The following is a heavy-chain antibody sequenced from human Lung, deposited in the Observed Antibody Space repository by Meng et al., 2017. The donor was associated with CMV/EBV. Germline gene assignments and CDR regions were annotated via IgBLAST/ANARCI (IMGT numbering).Heavy chain of an antibody. D-gene: IGHD6-19*01. Sequence: HTGDEVKRLEASEKISCQASGYAFSGFYMNWARQAPGHGLEWLGRVNPVSDDTHCAHKFGGRLTVARRATNDTAFIELASLRPDDTPVYYCAKSSDNGWSSWGPGTLVTVSS. CDR3: AKSSDNGWSS. CDR1: GYAFSGFY. J-gene: IGHJ4*01. V-gene: IGHV1-2*06. CDR2: VNPVSDDT.